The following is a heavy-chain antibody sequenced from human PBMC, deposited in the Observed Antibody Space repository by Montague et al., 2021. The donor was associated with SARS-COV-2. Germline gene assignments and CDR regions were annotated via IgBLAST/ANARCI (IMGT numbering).Heavy chain of an antibody. Sequence: SETLSLTCTVSGGSVSSGTYYWSWIRQPPGKGLEWIGYIYSSGSTNYNPSLKSRVTISVDTSKNQFSLKLSSVTAADTAVYYCARGSRVLNDRIQLGRWENWFDPWGQGTMVTFSS. J-gene: IGHJ5*02. D-gene: IGHD5-18*01. CDR3: ARGSRVLNDRIQLGRWENWFDP. CDR1: GGSVSSGTYY. V-gene: IGHV4-61*01. CDR2: IYSSGST.